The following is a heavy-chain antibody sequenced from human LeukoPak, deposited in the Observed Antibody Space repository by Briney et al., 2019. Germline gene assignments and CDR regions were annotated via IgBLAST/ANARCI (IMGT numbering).Heavy chain of an antibody. J-gene: IGHJ4*02. V-gene: IGHV4-30-4*01. CDR2: IYYSGST. Sequence: SQTLSLTCTVSGGSISSGAYYWSWIRQPPGKGLEWIGYIYYSGSTHYNSSLKSRVSISVDTSKNQFSLNLNSVTAADTAVYYCAGLLRMVYAVDYWGQGTLVTVSS. D-gene: IGHD2-8*01. CDR3: AGLLRMVYAVDY. CDR1: GGSISSGAYY.